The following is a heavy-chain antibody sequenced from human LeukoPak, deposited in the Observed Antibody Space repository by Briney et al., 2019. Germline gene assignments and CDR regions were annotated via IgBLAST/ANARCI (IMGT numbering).Heavy chain of an antibody. CDR3: ARDEAGTDDYYGSGSYIDY. D-gene: IGHD3-10*01. V-gene: IGHV1-2*02. Sequence: ASVKVSCKASGYTFTGYYMHWVRQAPGQGLEWMGWINPNSGGTNYAQKFQGRVTMTRDTSISTAYMELSRLRSDDTAVYYCARDEAGTDDYYGSGSYIDYWGQGTLVTVSS. CDR2: INPNSGGT. J-gene: IGHJ4*02. CDR1: GYTFTGYY.